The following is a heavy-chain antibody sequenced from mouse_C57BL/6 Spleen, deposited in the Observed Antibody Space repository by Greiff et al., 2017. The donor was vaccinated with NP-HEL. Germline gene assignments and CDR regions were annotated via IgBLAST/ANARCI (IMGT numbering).Heavy chain of an antibody. CDR1: GYTFTDYN. CDR2: INPNNGGT. CDR3: ARWGYGREGGWFAY. J-gene: IGHJ3*01. V-gene: IGHV1-18*01. Sequence: EVQLQQSGPELVKPGASVKIPCKASGYTFTDYNMDWVKQSHGKSLEWIGDINPNNGGTIYNQKFKGKATLTVDKSSSTAYMELRSLTSEDTAVYYWARWGYGREGGWFAYWGQGTLVTVSA. D-gene: IGHD1-1*01.